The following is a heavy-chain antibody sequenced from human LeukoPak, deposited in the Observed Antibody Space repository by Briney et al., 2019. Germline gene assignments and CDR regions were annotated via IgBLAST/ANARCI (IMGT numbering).Heavy chain of an antibody. Sequence: ASVKVSCKASGYTFTGYYMHWVRQAPGQGLEWMGWINPNSGGTNYAQKLQGRVTMTTDTSTSTAYMELRSLRSDDTAVYYCARVPLWFGPFDPWGQGTLVTVSS. CDR1: GYTFTGYY. V-gene: IGHV1-2*02. J-gene: IGHJ5*02. CDR3: ARVPLWFGPFDP. CDR2: INPNSGGT. D-gene: IGHD3-10*01.